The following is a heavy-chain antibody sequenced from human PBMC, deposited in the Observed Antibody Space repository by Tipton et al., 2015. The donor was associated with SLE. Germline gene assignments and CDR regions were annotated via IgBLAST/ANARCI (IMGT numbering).Heavy chain of an antibody. CDR3: ARSYTNEPADY. V-gene: IGHV4-34*01. Sequence: TLSLTCAVYGGSFSGYYWSWIRQPPGKGLEWIGEINHSGSTNYNPSLKSRVTISVDTSKNQFSLKLSSVTAADTAVYYCARSYTNEPADYWGQGTLVTVSS. CDR1: GGSFSGYY. CDR2: INHSGST. D-gene: IGHD2-8*01. J-gene: IGHJ4*02.